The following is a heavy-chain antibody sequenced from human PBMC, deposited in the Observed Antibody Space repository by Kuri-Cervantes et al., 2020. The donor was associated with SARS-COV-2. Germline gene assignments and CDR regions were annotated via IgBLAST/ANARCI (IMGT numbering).Heavy chain of an antibody. CDR2: ISYDGSNK. Sequence: GGSLRLSCAASGFTFSSYAMHWVRQAPGKGLEWVAVISYDGSNKYYADSVKGRFTISRDNSKNTLYLQMNSLRAEDTAVYYCSSSLIYTFDYWGQGTLVTVSS. V-gene: IGHV3-30-3*01. CDR3: SSSLIYTFDY. J-gene: IGHJ4*02. D-gene: IGHD6-13*01. CDR1: GFTFSSYA.